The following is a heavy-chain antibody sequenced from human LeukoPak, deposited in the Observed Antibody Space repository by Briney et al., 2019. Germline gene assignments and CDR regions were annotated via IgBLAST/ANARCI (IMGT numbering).Heavy chain of an antibody. CDR3: AKDPDYDFWSGYYLLNGGFDY. D-gene: IGHD3-3*01. CDR1: GFTFSSYA. Sequence: GGSLRLSCAASGFTFSSYAMSWVRQAPGKGLEWVSAISGSGGSTYYADSVKGRFTISRDNSKSTLYLQMNSLRAEDTAVYYCAKDPDYDFWSGYYLLNGGFDYWGQGALVTVSS. CDR2: ISGSGGST. J-gene: IGHJ4*02. V-gene: IGHV3-23*01.